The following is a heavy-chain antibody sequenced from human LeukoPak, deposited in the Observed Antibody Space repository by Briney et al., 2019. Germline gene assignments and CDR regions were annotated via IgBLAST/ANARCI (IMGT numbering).Heavy chain of an antibody. CDR1: GFTFSSYA. J-gene: IGHJ4*02. D-gene: IGHD2-2*01. V-gene: IGHV3-23*01. CDR2: ISGSGGST. Sequence: GGSLRLSCAASGFTFSSYAMSWVRQAPGKGLEWVSAISGSGGSTYYADSVKGRFTISRDNSKNTLYLQMNSLRAEDTAVYYCAKDRGGWYQLLGVYFDYWGQGTLVTVSS. CDR3: AKDRGGWYQLLGVYFDY.